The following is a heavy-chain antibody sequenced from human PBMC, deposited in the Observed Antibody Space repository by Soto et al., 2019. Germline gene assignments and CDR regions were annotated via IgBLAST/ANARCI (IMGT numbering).Heavy chain of an antibody. Sequence: EVQLVESGGGLVQPGGSLRLSCAASGFTFSGYSMNWVRQAPGRGLEWLSYICSRSETLYYADSVKGRFTISRDNAKNSVYLQMNSLRDEDTAVYFCVREDILGSRSFDYWGQGTLAIVSS. CDR2: ICSRSETL. CDR3: VREDILGSRSFDY. CDR1: GFTFSGYS. D-gene: IGHD1-26*01. V-gene: IGHV3-48*02. J-gene: IGHJ4*02.